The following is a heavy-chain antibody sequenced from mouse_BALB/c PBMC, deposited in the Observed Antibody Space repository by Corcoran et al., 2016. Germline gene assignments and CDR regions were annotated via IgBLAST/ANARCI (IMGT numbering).Heavy chain of an antibody. CDR1: GYTFTNYG. CDR3: ARCYDDYRDFDY. Sequence: QIQLVQSGPELKKPGETVKISCKASGYTFTNYGMNWVKQAPGKGLKWMGWINTYTGEPTYADDFKGRFAFSLETSASTAYLQINNLKNEDTATYFCARCYDDYRDFDYWGQGTTLTVSS. D-gene: IGHD2-4*01. J-gene: IGHJ2*01. CDR2: INTYTGEP. V-gene: IGHV9-3-1*01.